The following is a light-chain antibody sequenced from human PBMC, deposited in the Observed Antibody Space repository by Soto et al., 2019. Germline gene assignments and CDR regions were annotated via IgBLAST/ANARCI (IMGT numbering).Light chain of an antibody. J-gene: IGKJ1*01. V-gene: IGKV3-20*01. CDR1: QSVSSSY. CDR2: GAS. CDR3: QQYGSSPTWT. Sequence: EIVLTQSPGTLSLSPGERATLSCRASQSVSSSYLAWHQQKPGQVPRLLIYGASSRATGIPDRFSGSGSGTDFTLTISRLEPEDSAVYYCQQYGSSPTWTFGPGTKVEIK.